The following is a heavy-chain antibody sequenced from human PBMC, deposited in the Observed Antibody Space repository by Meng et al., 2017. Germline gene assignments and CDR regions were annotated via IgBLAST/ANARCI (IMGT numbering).Heavy chain of an antibody. CDR1: GYTFTSYA. Sequence: QGELGQVGSELTELGPSLKVSCKASGYTFTSYAMNWVRQAPGQGLEWMGWINTNTGNPTYAQGFTGRFVFSLDTSVSTAYLQISSLKAEDTAVYYCARRYYYDSSGYYFYVFGYWGQGTLVTVSS. V-gene: IGHV7-4-1*02. CDR3: ARRYYYDSSGYYFYVFGY. D-gene: IGHD3-22*01. J-gene: IGHJ4*02. CDR2: INTNTGNP.